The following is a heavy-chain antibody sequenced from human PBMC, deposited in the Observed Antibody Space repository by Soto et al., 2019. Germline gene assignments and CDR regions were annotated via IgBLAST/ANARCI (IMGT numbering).Heavy chain of an antibody. CDR3: ARDLRTTSYGMDV. J-gene: IGHJ6*02. D-gene: IGHD1-7*01. V-gene: IGHV3-53*02. CDR2: IYSGGST. Sequence: EVQLVETGGGLIQPGGSLRLSCAASGFTVSSNYMSWVRQAPGKGLEWVSVIYSGGSTYYADSVKGRFTISRDNSKNTLYLQMNSLRAEDTAVYYCARDLRTTSYGMDVWGQGTTVTVSS. CDR1: GFTVSSNY.